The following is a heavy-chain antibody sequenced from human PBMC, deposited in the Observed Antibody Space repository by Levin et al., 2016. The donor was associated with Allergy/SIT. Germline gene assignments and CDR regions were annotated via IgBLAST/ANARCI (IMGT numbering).Heavy chain of an antibody. V-gene: IGHV4-39*01. D-gene: IGHD3-3*01. CDR3: ARHEGTGYYVFWSGYYPLSWFDP. CDR2: IYYSGST. J-gene: IGHJ5*02. Sequence: WIRQPPGKGLEWIGSIYYSGSTYYNPSLKSRVTISVDTSKNQFSLKLSSVTAADTAVYYCARHEGTGYYVFWSGYYPLSWFDPWGQGTLVTVSS.